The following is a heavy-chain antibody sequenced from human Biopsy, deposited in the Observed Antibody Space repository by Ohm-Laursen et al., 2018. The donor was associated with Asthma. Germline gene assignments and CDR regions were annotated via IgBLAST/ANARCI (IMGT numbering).Heavy chain of an antibody. CDR3: AKRRGYSDFNDFDY. CDR1: GFTFSRYA. J-gene: IGHJ4*01. CDR2: ISHDGQTQ. Sequence: RSLRLSCTASGFTFSRYAIHWVRQAPGKGLEWVAVISHDGQTQHYAESVKGRFALSRDNSQNTLYLQMISPRTDDTAVYYCAKRRGYSDFNDFDYWGHGTLVTVSS. D-gene: IGHD4-11*01. V-gene: IGHV3-30*18.